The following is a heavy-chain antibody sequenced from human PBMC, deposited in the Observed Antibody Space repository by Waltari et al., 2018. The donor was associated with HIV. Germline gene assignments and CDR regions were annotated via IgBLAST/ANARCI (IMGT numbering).Heavy chain of an antibody. CDR2: IYYSGST. J-gene: IGHJ4*02. Sequence: QVQLQESGPGLVKPSETLSLPCTVSGGSISSYYWSWIRQPPGKGLEWIGYIYYSGSTNYNPSLKSRVTISVDTSKNQFSLKLSSVTAADTAVYYCARVDYYGSGSHFGYWGQGTLVTVSS. D-gene: IGHD3-10*01. CDR1: GGSISSYY. V-gene: IGHV4-59*01. CDR3: ARVDYYGSGSHFGY.